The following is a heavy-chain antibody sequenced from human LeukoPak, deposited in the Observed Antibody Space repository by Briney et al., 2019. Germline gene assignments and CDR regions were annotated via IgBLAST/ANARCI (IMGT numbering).Heavy chain of an antibody. V-gene: IGHV3-23*01. Sequence: GGSLRLSCAASGFTFSSYAMSWVRQAPGKGLEWVSAISGSGGSTYYADSVKGRFTISRDNSKNTLYLQMNSLRAEDTAVYYCATVMQDCSGGSCYSHWGQGTLVTVSS. CDR3: ATVMQDCSGGSCYSH. J-gene: IGHJ4*02. D-gene: IGHD2-15*01. CDR2: ISGSGGST. CDR1: GFTFSSYA.